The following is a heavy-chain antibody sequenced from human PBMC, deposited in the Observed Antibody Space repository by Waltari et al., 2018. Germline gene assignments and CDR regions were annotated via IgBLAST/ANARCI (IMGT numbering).Heavy chain of an antibody. CDR1: SVSISRGAYF. CDR3: ARAECSTSSCFFVSGFDP. V-gene: IGHV4-39*01. CDR2: IYYCGDT. J-gene: IGHJ5*02. D-gene: IGHD6-6*01. Sequence: QLHLQESGPELVKPSETLYLTCPVPSVSISRGAYFLGWIRQPAGKGPEWIGNIYYCGDTYYNPSLESRVAISLDTSRNQFFLSLTSVTAADAAVYYCARAECSTSSCFFVSGFDPWGQGIHVTVSS.